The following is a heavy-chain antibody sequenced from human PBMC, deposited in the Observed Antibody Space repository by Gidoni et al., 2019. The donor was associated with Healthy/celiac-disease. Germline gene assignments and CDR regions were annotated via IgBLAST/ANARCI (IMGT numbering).Heavy chain of an antibody. CDR3: AIVATPERPGGSDY. CDR2: SIPIFGTA. CDR1: GGTFSSYA. V-gene: IGHV1-69*01. D-gene: IGHD3-10*01. J-gene: IGHJ4*02. Sequence: QVQLVQSGAEGKKPGSAVKVSCKASGGTFSSYAISWVRQAPGQGLEWMGGSIPIFGTANYAQKFQGRVTIPADESTSTAYMELSSLRSEDTAVYYCAIVATPERPGGSDYWGQGTLVTVSS.